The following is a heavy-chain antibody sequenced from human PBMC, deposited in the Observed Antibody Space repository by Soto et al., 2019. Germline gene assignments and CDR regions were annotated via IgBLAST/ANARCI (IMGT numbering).Heavy chain of an antibody. J-gene: IGHJ5*02. Sequence: ASVKVSCKAGAATITSYETHCVCQAPRQRLEWMGWINAGNGNTKYSQKFQGRVTITKNTSASTAYMEPSSLRSEDTAVYYCARGPLRNWFDPWTQRTLVPASS. CDR3: ARGPLRNWFDP. CDR1: AATITSYE. V-gene: IGHV1-3*01. CDR2: INAGNGNT. D-gene: IGHD5-12*01.